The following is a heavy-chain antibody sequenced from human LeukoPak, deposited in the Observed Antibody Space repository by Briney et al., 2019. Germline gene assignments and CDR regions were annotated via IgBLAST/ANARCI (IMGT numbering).Heavy chain of an antibody. Sequence: GRSLRLSCAASGFTFSSYGMHWVRQAPGRGLEWVAVISYDGSNKDYADSVKGRFTISRDNSKNTLDLQMNSLRAEDTAVYYCARPPGVFLAVAVPAPFDYWGQGTLVTVSS. CDR1: GFTFSSYG. CDR3: ARPPGVFLAVAVPAPFDY. D-gene: IGHD6-19*01. J-gene: IGHJ4*02. V-gene: IGHV3-30*03. CDR2: ISYDGSNK.